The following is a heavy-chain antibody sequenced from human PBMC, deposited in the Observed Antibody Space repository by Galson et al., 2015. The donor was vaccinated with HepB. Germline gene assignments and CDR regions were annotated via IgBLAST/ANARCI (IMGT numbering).Heavy chain of an antibody. V-gene: IGHV3-21*01. J-gene: IGHJ6*02. D-gene: IGHD3-3*01. CDR3: AREFFGVDPGYYYYGMDV. CDR1: GFTFSSYS. CDR2: ISSSSSYI. Sequence: SLRLSCAASGFTFSSYSMNWVRQAPGKGLEWVSSISSSSSYIYYADSVKGRFTISRDNAKNSLYLQMNSLRAEDTAVYYCAREFFGVDPGYYYYGMDVWGQGTTVTVSS.